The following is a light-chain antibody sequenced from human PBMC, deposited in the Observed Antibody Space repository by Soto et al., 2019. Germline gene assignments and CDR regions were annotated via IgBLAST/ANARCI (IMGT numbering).Light chain of an antibody. CDR2: KAS. Sequence: DIQMTQSPSTLSASVGDRVTITCRASQSVSSWLAWYQQKPGKAPKLLIYKASSLESGVPSRFSGSESGTAFTLTISSLQPDDFATYYCQQYSGYSLTFGGGTKVEIK. V-gene: IGKV1-5*03. CDR1: QSVSSW. J-gene: IGKJ4*01. CDR3: QQYSGYSLT.